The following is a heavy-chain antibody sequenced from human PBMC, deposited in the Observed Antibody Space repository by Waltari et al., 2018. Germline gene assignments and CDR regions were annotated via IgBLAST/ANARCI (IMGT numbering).Heavy chain of an antibody. CDR2: IYYSGST. D-gene: IGHD3-10*01. V-gene: IGHV4-39*07. J-gene: IGHJ6*02. CDR1: GGSISSSSYY. Sequence: QLQLQESGPGLVKPSETLSLTCTVPGGSISSSSYYWGWIRQPPGKGLEWIGSIYYSGSTYYNPSLKSRVTISVDTSKNQFSPKLSSVTAADTAVYYCARESGGSGMDVWGQGTTVTVSS. CDR3: ARESGGSGMDV.